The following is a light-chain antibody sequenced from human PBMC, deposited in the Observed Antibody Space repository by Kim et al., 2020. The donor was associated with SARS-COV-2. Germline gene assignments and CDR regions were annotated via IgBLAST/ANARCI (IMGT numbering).Light chain of an antibody. CDR2: TAS. CDR3: QQSYATPWT. J-gene: IGKJ1*01. CDR1: QSISRY. V-gene: IGKV1-39*01. Sequence: DIQMTQSPSSLSASVGDRVSISCQASQSISRYLNWYQQKPGKAPKLLIYTASNLQSGVPSRFSGSGSGTHFTVTISSLQPEDFATYYCQQSYATPWTFGQGTKVDIK.